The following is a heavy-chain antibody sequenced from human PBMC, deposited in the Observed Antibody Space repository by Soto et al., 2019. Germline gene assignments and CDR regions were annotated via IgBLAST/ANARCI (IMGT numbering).Heavy chain of an antibody. V-gene: IGHV1-69*01. D-gene: IGHD3-10*01. CDR3: AGSFKYGSGTYDAFDI. CDR2: IIPIFGTA. CDR1: GGAFSNYA. Sequence: QVQLVQSGAEVRKPGSSVKVSCKASGGAFSNYAISWVRQAPGQGLEWMGGIIPIFGTANYAQKLQGRVTITADESTTTDYMELSSLRSEDRAVYYCAGSFKYGSGTYDAFDIWGQGTVVTVSS. J-gene: IGHJ3*02.